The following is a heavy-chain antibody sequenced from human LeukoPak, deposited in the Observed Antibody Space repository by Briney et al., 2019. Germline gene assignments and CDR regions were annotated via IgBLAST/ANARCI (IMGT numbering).Heavy chain of an antibody. J-gene: IGHJ4*02. CDR2: IYYSGST. CDR3: ARTKRYFPYYFDY. Sequence: SETLSLTCSVSGGSISSYYWSWIRQPPGKGLEWIGYIYYSGSTNYNPSLKSRVTISVDTSKNQFSLKLSSVTAADTAVYYCARTKRYFPYYFDYWGQGTLVTVSS. V-gene: IGHV4-59*08. D-gene: IGHD1-14*01. CDR1: GGSISSYY.